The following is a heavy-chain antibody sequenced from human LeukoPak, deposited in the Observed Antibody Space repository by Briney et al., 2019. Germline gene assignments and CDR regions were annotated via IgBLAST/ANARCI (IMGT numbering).Heavy chain of an antibody. CDR3: AGSFGDVKNF. V-gene: IGHV3-7*01. D-gene: IGHD3-10*01. J-gene: IGHJ4*01. CDR2: IKPDGSEK. Sequence: GGSLRLSCAASGFTFSSYGMHWVRQAPGKGPEWVAHIKPDGSEKYYVDSVKGRFIISRDDARNSLSLQMNSLRAEDTAVYYCAGSFGDVKNFWGQGTLVTVSS. CDR1: GFTFSSYG.